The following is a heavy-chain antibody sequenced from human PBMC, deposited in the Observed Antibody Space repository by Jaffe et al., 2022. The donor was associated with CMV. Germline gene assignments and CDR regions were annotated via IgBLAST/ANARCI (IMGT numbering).Heavy chain of an antibody. V-gene: IGHV1-69*09. Sequence: QVQLVQSGAEVKKPGSSVKVSCKASGGTFSSYAISWVRQAPGQGLEWMGRIIPILGIANYAQKFQGRVTITADKSTSTAYMELSSLRSEDTAVYYCARGPYDFWSGYYTGRGTWFDPWGQGTLVTVSS. CDR3: ARGPYDFWSGYYTGRGTWFDP. CDR2: IIPILGIA. D-gene: IGHD3-3*01. CDR1: GGTFSSYA. J-gene: IGHJ5*02.